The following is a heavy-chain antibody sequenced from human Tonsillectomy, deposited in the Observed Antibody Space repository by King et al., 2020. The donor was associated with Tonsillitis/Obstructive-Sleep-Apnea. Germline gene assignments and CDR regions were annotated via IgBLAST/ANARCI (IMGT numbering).Heavy chain of an antibody. Sequence: VQLVETGGGLVRPGGSLRLSCAASGFTFSDYYMSWIRQAPGKGLEWISYISSGGSSKFYADSVEGRFTISRDNARNSLYLQMISLGAEDTAVYYCARGIHSSYYYMDVWGKGTTVTSP. CDR1: GFTFSDYY. D-gene: IGHD2-21*01. V-gene: IGHV3-11*01. CDR3: ARGIHSSYYYMDV. J-gene: IGHJ6*03. CDR2: ISSGGSSK.